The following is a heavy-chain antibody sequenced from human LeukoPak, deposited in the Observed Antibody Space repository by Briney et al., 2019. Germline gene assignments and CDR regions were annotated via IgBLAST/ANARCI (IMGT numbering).Heavy chain of an antibody. D-gene: IGHD5-12*01. CDR3: ARGDDYKSTLFDY. CDR2: INPSGGST. J-gene: IGHJ4*02. CDR1: GYTFTSYY. Sequence: ASVKVSCKASGYTFTSYYMHWVRQAPGQGLEWMGIINPSGGSTSYAQKFQGRVTISVDTSKNQFSLKLSSATATDTAMYYCARGDDYKSTLFDYWGQGTLVTVSS. V-gene: IGHV1-46*01.